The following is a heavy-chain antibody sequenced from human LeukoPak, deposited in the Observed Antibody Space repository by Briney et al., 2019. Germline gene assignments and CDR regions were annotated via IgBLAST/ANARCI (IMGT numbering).Heavy chain of an antibody. V-gene: IGHV3-11*01. CDR2: ISSSDSTI. CDR1: GFTFSDYY. J-gene: IGHJ6*02. CDR3: ARAEKFFYYYYGMDV. Sequence: PGGSLRLSCAASGFTFSDYYMSWIRQAPGKGLEWVSYISSSDSTIYYADSVKGRFTISRDNAKNSLYLQMNSLRAEDTAVYYCARAEKFFYYYYGMDVWGQGTTVTVSS.